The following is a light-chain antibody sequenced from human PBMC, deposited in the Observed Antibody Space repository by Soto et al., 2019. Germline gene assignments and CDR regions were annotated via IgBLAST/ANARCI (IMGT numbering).Light chain of an antibody. CDR2: GAS. J-gene: IGKJ5*01. CDR1: QGISSY. Sequence: DIQLTQSPSFLSASVGDRVTITCRASQGISSYLAWYQQKPGKAPKLLIYGASSLRSGVPSRFSGSGSGTDFTLTISNLQPEDFATYYCQQANSFPISFGQGTRLEIK. CDR3: QQANSFPIS. V-gene: IGKV1-9*01.